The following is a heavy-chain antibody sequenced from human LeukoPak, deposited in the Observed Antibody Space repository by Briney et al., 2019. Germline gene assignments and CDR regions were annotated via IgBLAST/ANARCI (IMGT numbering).Heavy chain of an antibody. CDR1: AFTFSTYS. CDR2: ISSSSSTI. CDR3: ARATWDPNYYYYMDV. D-gene: IGHD1-26*01. J-gene: IGHJ6*03. Sequence: GGSLRLSCAASAFTFSTYSMNWVRQTPGKGLEWVSYISSSSSTIYYADSVKGRFTISRDNAKKSLYLQMNSLRAEDTAVYFCARATWDPNYYYYMDVWGKGTTVTISS. V-gene: IGHV3-48*04.